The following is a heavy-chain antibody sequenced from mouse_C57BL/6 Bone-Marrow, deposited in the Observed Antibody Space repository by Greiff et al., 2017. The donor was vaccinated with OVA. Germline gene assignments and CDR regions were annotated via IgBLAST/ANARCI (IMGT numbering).Heavy chain of an antibody. CDR1: GYTFTEYT. J-gene: IGHJ2*01. V-gene: IGHV1-62-2*01. Sequence: VQGVESGAELVKPGASVKLSCKASGYTFTEYTIHWVKQRSGQGLEWIGWFYPGSGSIKYNEKFKDKATLTADKSSSTVYMELSRLTSEDSAVYFCARHVYYSYYFDYWGQGTTLTVSS. CDR3: ARHVYYSYYFDY. D-gene: IGHD2-1*01. CDR2: FYPGSGSI.